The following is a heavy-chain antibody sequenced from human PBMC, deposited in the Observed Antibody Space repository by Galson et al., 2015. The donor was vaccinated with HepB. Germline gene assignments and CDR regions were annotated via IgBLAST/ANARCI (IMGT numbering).Heavy chain of an antibody. V-gene: IGHV4-39*01. Sequence: SETLSLTCTVSGGSISSSSYYWGWIRQPPGKGLEWIGSIYYSGSTYYNPSLKSRVTISVDTSKNQFSLKLSSVTAADTAVYYCARHPTLPMARGAFDIWGQGTMVTVSS. CDR1: GGSISSSSYY. J-gene: IGHJ3*02. D-gene: IGHD3-10*01. CDR3: ARHPTLPMARGAFDI. CDR2: IYYSGST.